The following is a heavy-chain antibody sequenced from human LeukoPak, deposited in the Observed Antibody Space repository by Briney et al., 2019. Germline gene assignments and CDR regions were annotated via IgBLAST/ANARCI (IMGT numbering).Heavy chain of an antibody. V-gene: IGHV4-39*01. CDR3: ARGAPRGERLGWFDP. CDR2: IYYSGST. D-gene: IGHD1-26*01. J-gene: IGHJ5*02. CDR1: GGSISSSTYY. Sequence: SETLSLTCTVSGGSISSSTYYWGWIRQPPGKGLEWLGSIYYSGSTYYNPSLKSRVTISVDTSKNQFSLKLSSVTAADTAVYYCARGAPRGERLGWFDPWGQGTLVTVSS.